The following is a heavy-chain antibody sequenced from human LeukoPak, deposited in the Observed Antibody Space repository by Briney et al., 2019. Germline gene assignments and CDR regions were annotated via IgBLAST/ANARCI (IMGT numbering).Heavy chain of an antibody. D-gene: IGHD5-24*01. V-gene: IGHV5-51*07. CDR1: GYSFTSYW. CDR3: ARSCRDGYRDFDY. CDR2: IYPGDSDS. Sequence: GESLKSSCKGSGYSFTSYWIGWVHQMSGKGLEWMGIIYPGDSDSRYSPSFQGQVTISADKSISTAYLQWSSLKASDTAMYYCARSCRDGYRDFDYWGQGTLFTVSS. J-gene: IGHJ4*02.